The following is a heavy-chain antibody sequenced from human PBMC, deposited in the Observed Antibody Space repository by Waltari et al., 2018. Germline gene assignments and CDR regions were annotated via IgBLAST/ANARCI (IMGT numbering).Heavy chain of an antibody. Sequence: QVQLVQSGAEVKKPGASVKVSCKASGYTFTSYGISWVRQAPGQGLEWMGWISAYNGNTNYAQKLQDRVTMTTDTSTSTAYMELRSLRSDDTAVYYCARAPRSGSYPGEMDYWGQGTLVTVSS. CDR3: ARAPRSGSYPGEMDY. D-gene: IGHD1-26*01. CDR2: ISAYNGNT. CDR1: GYTFTSYG. J-gene: IGHJ4*02. V-gene: IGHV1-18*01.